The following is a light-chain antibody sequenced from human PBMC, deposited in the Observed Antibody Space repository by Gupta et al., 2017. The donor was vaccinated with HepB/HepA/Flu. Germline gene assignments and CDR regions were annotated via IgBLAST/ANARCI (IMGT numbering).Light chain of an antibody. CDR1: SSNIGRNT. CDR2: SNN. J-gene: IGLJ2*01. V-gene: IGLV1-44*01. Sequence: QSVLTQPPSASGTPGQRVTISCSGSSSNIGRNTVNWYQQLPGTAPKPPIYSNNQRPAGVPDRFSGSKSGTSASLAISGLQSEEEADYYCAAWDDSLTVVFGGGTKLTVL. CDR3: AAWDDSLTVV.